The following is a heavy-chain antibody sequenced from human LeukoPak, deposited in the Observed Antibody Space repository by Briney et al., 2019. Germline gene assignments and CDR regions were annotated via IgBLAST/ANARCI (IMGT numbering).Heavy chain of an antibody. CDR2: ISACNGNT. D-gene: IGHD3-22*01. Sequence: ASVKVSCKASGYTFTSYGISWVRQAPGQGLEWMGWISACNGNTNYAQKLQGRVTMTTDTSTSTAYMELRSLRSDDTAVYYCAIAPNYYDSSGYKIDYWGQGTLVTVSS. CDR1: GYTFTSYG. V-gene: IGHV1-18*01. CDR3: AIAPNYYDSSGYKIDY. J-gene: IGHJ4*02.